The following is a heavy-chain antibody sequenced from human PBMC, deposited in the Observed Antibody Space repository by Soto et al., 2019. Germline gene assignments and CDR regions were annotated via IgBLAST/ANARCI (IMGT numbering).Heavy chain of an antibody. J-gene: IGHJ6*02. CDR2: VFHTGVASGRV. Sequence: QVQLQQSGPGLVRHSETLSISCSVFGGPINNLYWHCIRQPAGRGLQFLVRVFHTGVASGRVNYIPSLTSRVTMSLDTARKHFALRLTSVTVADTAGYYCLRGLTVITTIGVSQGFDVWGPGTTVIVS. CDR3: LRGLTVITTIGVSQGFDV. D-gene: IGHD3-3*01. CDR1: GGPINNLY. V-gene: IGHV4-4*07.